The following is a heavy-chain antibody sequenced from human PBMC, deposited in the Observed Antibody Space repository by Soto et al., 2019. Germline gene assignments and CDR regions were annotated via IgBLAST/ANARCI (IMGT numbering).Heavy chain of an antibody. CDR1: GFSLSTSGVG. CDR3: AHKSGGSYLTH. J-gene: IGHJ4*02. Sequence: GSGPTLVNPTQTLTLTCSFSGFSLSTSGVGVGWIRQPPGKALEWLALIYWDDAKHYSPSVRSRLTITKDTSKNQVVLTMTNLDPLDTATYYCAHKSGGSYLTHWGQGTLVTVSS. V-gene: IGHV2-5*02. D-gene: IGHD1-26*01. CDR2: IYWDDAK.